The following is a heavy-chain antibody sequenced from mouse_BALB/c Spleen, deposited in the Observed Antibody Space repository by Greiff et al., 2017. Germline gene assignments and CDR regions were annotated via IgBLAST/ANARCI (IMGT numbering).Heavy chain of an antibody. Sequence: EVKLMESGAELVKPGASVKLSCTASGFNIKDTYMHWVKQRPEQGLEWIGRIDPANGNTKYDPKFQGKATITADTSSNTAYLQLSSLTSEDTAVYYCARITTVPYAMDYWGQGTSVTVSS. CDR1: GFNIKDTY. CDR3: ARITTVPYAMDY. CDR2: IDPANGNT. D-gene: IGHD1-1*01. V-gene: IGHV14-3*02. J-gene: IGHJ4*01.